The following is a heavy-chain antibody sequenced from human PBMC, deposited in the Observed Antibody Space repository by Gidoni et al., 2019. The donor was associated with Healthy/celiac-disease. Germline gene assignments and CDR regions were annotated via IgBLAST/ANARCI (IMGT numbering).Heavy chain of an antibody. Sequence: QLQLQESGPGLVKPSETLSLTCTVSGGSLSSSSYYWGWIRQPPGKGLEWIGSIYYSGSTYYNPSLKSRVTISVDTSKNQFSLKLSSVTAADTAVYYCARHVVATITRFDYWGQGTLVTVSS. CDR2: IYYSGST. V-gene: IGHV4-39*01. D-gene: IGHD5-12*01. J-gene: IGHJ4*02. CDR1: GGSLSSSSYY. CDR3: ARHVVATITRFDY.